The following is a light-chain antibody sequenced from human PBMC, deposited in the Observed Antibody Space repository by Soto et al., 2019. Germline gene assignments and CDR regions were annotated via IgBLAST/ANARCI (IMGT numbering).Light chain of an antibody. Sequence: DIQMTQSPSSLSAYVGDGVTSTCRASQSISSYVSWYQQKPGKAPKLLIYAASRLQSGVPSRFSGSRSGTDFTLTISSLQPEDFATYYCQQSYSRVTFGQGTKVDIK. CDR3: QQSYSRVT. CDR1: QSISSY. CDR2: AAS. J-gene: IGKJ1*01. V-gene: IGKV1-39*01.